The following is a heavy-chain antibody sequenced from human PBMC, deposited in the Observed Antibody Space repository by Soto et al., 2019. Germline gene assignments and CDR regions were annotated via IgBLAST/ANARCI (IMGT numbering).Heavy chain of an antibody. D-gene: IGHD3-10*01. CDR3: ARLRPMVREYAVWWFDP. CDR1: GGSISSYY. CDR2: IYYSGST. V-gene: IGHV4-59*08. Sequence: TLSLTCTVSGGSISSYYWSWIRQPPGKGLEWIGYIYYSGSTNYNPSLKSRVTISVDTSKNQFSLKLSSVTAADTAVYYCARLRPMVREYAVWWFDPWGQGTLVTVSS. J-gene: IGHJ5*02.